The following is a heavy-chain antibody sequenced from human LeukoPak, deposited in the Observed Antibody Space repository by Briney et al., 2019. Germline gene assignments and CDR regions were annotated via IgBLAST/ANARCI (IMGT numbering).Heavy chain of an antibody. V-gene: IGHV3-13*01. D-gene: IGHD6-13*01. CDR2: IGTAGDT. J-gene: IGHJ6*02. CDR3: ARGLYSSSWYSVGYYYYYGMDV. CDR1: GFTFSSYD. Sequence: GGSLRLSCAASGFTFSSYDMHWDRQATGKGLEWVSAIGTAGDTYYPGSVKGRFTISRDNSKNTLYLQMNSLRVEDTAVYYCARGLYSSSWYSVGYYYYYGMDVWGQGTTVTVSS.